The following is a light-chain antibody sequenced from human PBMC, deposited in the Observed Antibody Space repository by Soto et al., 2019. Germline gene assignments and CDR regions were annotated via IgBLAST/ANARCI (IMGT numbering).Light chain of an antibody. CDR1: QSISRY. V-gene: IGKV3-15*01. J-gene: IGKJ1*01. Sequence: MTQSPSSLSASVGDRVTITCRASQSISRYLNWYQQKPGQAPRLLIYGASTRATGIPARFSGSGSGTEFTLTISSLQYEDFAVYYCQQDNNWPRKFGQGTEGDSK. CDR2: GAS. CDR3: QQDNNWPRK.